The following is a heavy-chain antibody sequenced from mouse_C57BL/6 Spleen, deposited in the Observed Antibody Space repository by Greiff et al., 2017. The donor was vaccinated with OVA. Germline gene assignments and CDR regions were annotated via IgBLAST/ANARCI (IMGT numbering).Heavy chain of an antibody. J-gene: IGHJ3*01. CDR1: GYSITSGYY. V-gene: IGHV3-6*01. Sequence: EVQRVESGPGLVKPSQSLSLTCSVTGYSITSGYYWNWIRQFPGNKLEWMGYISYDGSNNYNPSLKNRISITRDTSKNQFFLKLNSVTTEDTATYYCARSLDGSWFAYWGQGTLVTVSA. CDR2: ISYDGSN. D-gene: IGHD2-3*01. CDR3: ARSLDGSWFAY.